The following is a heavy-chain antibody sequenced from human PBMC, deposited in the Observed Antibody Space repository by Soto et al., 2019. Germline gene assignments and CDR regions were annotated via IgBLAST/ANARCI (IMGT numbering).Heavy chain of an antibody. V-gene: IGHV3-23*01. CDR3: AKDKQLGYYYDSSGSYGPLNYFDY. CDR2: ISGSGGST. Sequence: PGGSLRLSCAASGFTFSTYWMHWVRQAPGKGLEWVSAISGSGGSTYYADSVKGRFTISRDNSKNTLYLQMNSLRAEDTAVYYCAKDKQLGYYYDSSGSYGPLNYFDYWGQGTLVTVSS. J-gene: IGHJ4*02. D-gene: IGHD3-22*01. CDR1: GFTFSTYW.